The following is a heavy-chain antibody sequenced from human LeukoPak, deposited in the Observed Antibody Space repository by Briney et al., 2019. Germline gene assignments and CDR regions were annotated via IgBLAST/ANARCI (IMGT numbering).Heavy chain of an antibody. J-gene: IGHJ4*02. CDR2: ISYDGSNK. CDR3: ARDIGVGSSGYYGYFDY. D-gene: IGHD3-22*01. CDR1: GFTFSSYA. V-gene: IGHV3-30-3*01. Sequence: GRSVRLSCAASGFTFSSYALHWVRQAPGKGLEWVALISYDGSNKYFADSVRGRFTISRDNSKHTLYLQMNSLRAEDTAVYYCARDIGVGSSGYYGYFDYWGQGTLVTVSS.